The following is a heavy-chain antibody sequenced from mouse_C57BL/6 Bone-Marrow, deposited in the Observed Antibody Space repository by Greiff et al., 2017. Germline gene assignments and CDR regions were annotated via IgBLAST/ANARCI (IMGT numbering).Heavy chain of an antibody. V-gene: IGHV1-55*01. CDR3: ARSGPLGRSFDN. CDR2: IYPTSGRT. Sequence: QVQLQQPGAELVKPGASVKMSCKASGYTFTSYWITWVKQRPGQGLEWIGDIYPTSGRTNYNEKFKGKAILTGDTSSNTAYMQLSSLTSEDSAVFYCARSGPLGRSFDNWGQGTTLTVSS. CDR1: GYTFTSYW. D-gene: IGHD4-1*01. J-gene: IGHJ2*01.